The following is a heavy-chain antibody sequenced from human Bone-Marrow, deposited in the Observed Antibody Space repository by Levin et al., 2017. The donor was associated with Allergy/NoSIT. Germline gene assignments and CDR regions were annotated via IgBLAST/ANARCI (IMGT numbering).Heavy chain of an antibody. J-gene: IGHJ3*01. D-gene: IGHD1-26*01. CDR2: IYFSATI. CDR3: ARGFGPAIVVDAFDV. V-gene: IGHV4-59*01. CDR1: GGSLSNSY. Sequence: PGGSLRLSFTVSGGSLSNSYWTWIRQTPDKRLEWIGYIYFSATIKYNPSLKSRVTITADTSTSTAYMDLSGLRSEDTALYYCARGFGPAIVVDAFDVWGQGTMVTVSS.